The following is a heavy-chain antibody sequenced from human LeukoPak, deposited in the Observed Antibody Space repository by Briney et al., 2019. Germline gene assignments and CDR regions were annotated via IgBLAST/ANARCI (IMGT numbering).Heavy chain of an antibody. CDR3: ARAGGYSYGNIDY. D-gene: IGHD5-18*01. V-gene: IGHV4-59*01. CDR1: GGAISSYY. Sequence: KPSETLSLTCTVSGGAISSYYRSWIRQPPAKGLEWIGYIYYSGSTNYNPSLKSRVTISVDTSKNQFSLKLSSVTAADTAIYYCARAGGYSYGNIDYWGQGTLVTVSS. CDR2: IYYSGST. J-gene: IGHJ4*02.